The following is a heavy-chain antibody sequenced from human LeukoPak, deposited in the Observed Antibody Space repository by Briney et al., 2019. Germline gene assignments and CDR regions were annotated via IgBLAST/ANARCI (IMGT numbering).Heavy chain of an antibody. CDR2: ISGSSTHT. CDR3: AKYSSSSNYYYGMDV. J-gene: IGHJ6*02. CDR1: GFTFSDYA. Sequence: PGGSLRLSCAASGFTFSDYAVSWVRQAPGKGLEWVSYISGSSTHTNYADSVKGRFTISRDNAKNSLYLQMNSLRAEDTAVYYCAKYSSSSNYYYGMDVWGQGTTVTVSS. V-gene: IGHV3-11*03. D-gene: IGHD6-13*01.